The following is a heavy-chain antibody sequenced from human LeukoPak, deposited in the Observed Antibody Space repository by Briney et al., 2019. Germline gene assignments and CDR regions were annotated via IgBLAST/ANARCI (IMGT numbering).Heavy chain of an antibody. V-gene: IGHV1-46*01. Sequence: GASVKVSCKASGYTFTSYYMNWVRQAPGQGLEWMGIINPTGGSTSYAQKFQGRVTMTRDTSTSTVYMDLSSLRSEDTAVYYCARCGSSGYHDGFDMWGQGTMVTVSS. CDR1: GYTFTSYY. CDR2: INPTGGST. D-gene: IGHD3-22*01. CDR3: ARCGSSGYHDGFDM. J-gene: IGHJ3*02.